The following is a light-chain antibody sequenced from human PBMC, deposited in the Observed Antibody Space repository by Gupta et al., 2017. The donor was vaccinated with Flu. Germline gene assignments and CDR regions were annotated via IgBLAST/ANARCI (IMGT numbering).Light chain of an antibody. CDR2: AAS. Sequence: EIVLPKSPGTLSLSPGERATPSCRASQSVSSNYLAWYQQKPGQAPRLLIYAASSRATGIPDRFSGSGSGTDFTLTISRLEPEDFAMYYCQQYGSSPGTFGPGTKVDIK. J-gene: IGKJ3*01. CDR3: QQYGSSPGT. V-gene: IGKV3-20*01. CDR1: QSVSSNY.